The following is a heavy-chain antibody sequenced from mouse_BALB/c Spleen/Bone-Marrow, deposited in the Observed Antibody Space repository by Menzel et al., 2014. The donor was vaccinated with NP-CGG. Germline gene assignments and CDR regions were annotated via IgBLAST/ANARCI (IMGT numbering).Heavy chain of an antibody. D-gene: IGHD1-1*01. J-gene: IGHJ4*01. V-gene: IGHV3-8*02. CDR2: ISYSGST. Sequence: DVKLVESGPSLVKPSQTLSLSCSVTGDSITSGYWNWIRKFPGNKLEYMGYISYSGSTYYNPSLQSRITITRDTSNNQSYLQLNSVTTEDAATYYCASYYYVSSYAMAYWGQGTSVTVSS. CDR1: GDSITSGY. CDR3: ASYYYVSSYAMAY.